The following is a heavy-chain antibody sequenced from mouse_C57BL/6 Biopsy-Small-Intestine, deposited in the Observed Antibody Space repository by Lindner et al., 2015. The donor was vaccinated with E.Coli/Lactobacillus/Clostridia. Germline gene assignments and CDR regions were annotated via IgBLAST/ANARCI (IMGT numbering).Heavy chain of an antibody. J-gene: IGHJ1*03. CDR2: ISSGGSYP. CDR3: VRQKEYYGSTYRYFDV. V-gene: IGHV5-6*01. Sequence: VQLQESGGDLVKPGGSLKLSCAASGFTFSSSGMSWVRQTPDKRLEWVASISSGGSYPSYPDSVKGRFTISSDNAKNILYLQMSSLKSEDTAMYYCVRQKEYYGSTYRYFDVWGTGTTVTVSS. CDR1: GFTFSSSG. D-gene: IGHD1-1*01.